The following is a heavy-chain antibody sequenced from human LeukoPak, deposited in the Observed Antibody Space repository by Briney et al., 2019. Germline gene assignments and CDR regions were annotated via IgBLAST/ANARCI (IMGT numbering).Heavy chain of an antibody. V-gene: IGHV1-18*01. CDR2: ISPYNGNT. Sequence: GASVKVSCKASGYTFTSYGISWVRQAPGQGLEWMGWISPYNGNTNYAQKLQGRVTMTTDTSTSTAYMDLRSLRSDDTALYYCATSITLLRGVIISGDWFDPWGQGTLVTVSS. CDR3: ATSITLLRGVIISGDWFDP. CDR1: GYTFTSYG. D-gene: IGHD3-10*01. J-gene: IGHJ5*02.